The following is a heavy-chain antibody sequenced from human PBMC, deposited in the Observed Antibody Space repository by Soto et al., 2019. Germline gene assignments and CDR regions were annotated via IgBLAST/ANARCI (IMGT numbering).Heavy chain of an antibody. CDR1: SGSISSSNW. CDR3: ARGSRSSWSVGGYNWFDP. J-gene: IGHJ5*02. CDR2: IYHSGST. V-gene: IGHV4-4*02. D-gene: IGHD6-13*01. Sequence: QVQLQESGPGLVKPSGTLSLTCAVSSGSISSSNWWSWVRQPPGKGLEWIGEIYHSGSTNYNPSLKSRVTTAVDKSKNQFALKVSSVTAADTAVYYCARGSRSSWSVGGYNWFDPWGQGTLVTVSS.